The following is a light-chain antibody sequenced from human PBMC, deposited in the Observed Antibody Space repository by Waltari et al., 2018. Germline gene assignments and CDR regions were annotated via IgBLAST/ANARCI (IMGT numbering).Light chain of an antibody. V-gene: IGLV1-36*01. CDR2: YDD. CDR1: SSNIGNNA. CDR3: AVWDDTVSGYV. Sequence: QSVLTQPPSVSEAPKQRVTISCSGSSSNIGNNAVNWYQQLPGKSPKLLIYYDDLLSSGVSDRFSGSKSGTSASLAISGLQSEDEADYYCAVWDDTVSGYVFGSGTKATVL. J-gene: IGLJ1*01.